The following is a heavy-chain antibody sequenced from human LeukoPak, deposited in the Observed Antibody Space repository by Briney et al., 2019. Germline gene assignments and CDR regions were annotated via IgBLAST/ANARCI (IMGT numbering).Heavy chain of an antibody. CDR2: MNPNSGNT. D-gene: IGHD6-19*01. Sequence: ASVKVSCKGSGYTFTNYDINWVGQAPGQGREWMGWMNPNSGNTGYAQKFQGRVTMTRNTSISTAYMELSSLRSEDTAVYYCARVLKTRSGWYRPGGYWGQGTLVTVSS. V-gene: IGHV1-8*01. CDR3: ARVLKTRSGWYRPGGY. CDR1: GYTFTNYD. J-gene: IGHJ4*02.